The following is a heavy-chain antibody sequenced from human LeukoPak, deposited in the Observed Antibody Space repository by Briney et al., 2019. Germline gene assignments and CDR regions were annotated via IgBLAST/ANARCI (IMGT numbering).Heavy chain of an antibody. CDR2: IYYSGST. CDR1: GGSISSYY. J-gene: IGHJ4*02. CDR3: ARDTGSYDFDY. Sequence: SETLSLTCTVSGGSISSYYWSWIRQPPGKGLEWIGYIYYSGSTNYNPSLKSRVTISVDTSKNQFSLKLSSVTAADTAVYYCARDTGSYDFDYWGQGTLVTVSS. D-gene: IGHD1-26*01. V-gene: IGHV4-59*01.